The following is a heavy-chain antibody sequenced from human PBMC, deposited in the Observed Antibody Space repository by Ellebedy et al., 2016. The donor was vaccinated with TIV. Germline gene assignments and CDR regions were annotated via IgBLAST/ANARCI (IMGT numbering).Heavy chain of an antibody. J-gene: IGHJ5*02. V-gene: IGHV3-23*01. D-gene: IGHD6-13*01. CDR2: ISGSGGGT. CDR1: GFTFSSYT. CDR3: AKGITAAVVEGSLFDP. Sequence: GESLKISXAASGFTFSSYTMRWVRQAPGKGLEWVSDISGSGGGTYYADSVKGRYTTSRDNSKNTLYLQMNSLRVEDTAVYYCAKGITAAVVEGSLFDPWGQGTLVTVSS.